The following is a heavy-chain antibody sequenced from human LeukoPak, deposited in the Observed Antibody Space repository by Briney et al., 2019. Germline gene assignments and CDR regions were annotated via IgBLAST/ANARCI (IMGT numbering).Heavy chain of an antibody. CDR2: INIDGDTT. CDR3: VKTYYYDGSGYNYVRGIDY. CDR1: GFTFSSYA. D-gene: IGHD3-22*01. Sequence: GGSLRLSCSASGFTFSSYAMHWVRQAPGKGLEYVSAINIDGDTTYYADSVKGRFTISRDNSRNTLYLQMSSLRAEDTAVYYCVKTYYYDGSGYNYVRGIDYWGQGTLVTVSS. V-gene: IGHV3-64D*06. J-gene: IGHJ4*02.